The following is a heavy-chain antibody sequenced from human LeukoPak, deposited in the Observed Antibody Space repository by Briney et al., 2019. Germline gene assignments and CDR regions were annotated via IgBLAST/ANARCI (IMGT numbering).Heavy chain of an antibody. CDR2: INPSGGST. CDR3: AVDSSGYYYADDAFDI. D-gene: IGHD3-22*01. CDR1: GYTFTSYY. Sequence: RASVKVSCKASGYTFTSYYMHWVRQAPGQGLEWMGIINPSGGSTSYAQKFQGRVTMTRDMSTSTVYMELSSLRSEDTAVYYCAVDSSGYYYADDAFDIWGQGTMVTVSS. V-gene: IGHV1-46*01. J-gene: IGHJ3*02.